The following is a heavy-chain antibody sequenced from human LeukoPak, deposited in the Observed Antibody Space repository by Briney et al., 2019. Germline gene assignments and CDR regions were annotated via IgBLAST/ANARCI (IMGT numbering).Heavy chain of an antibody. D-gene: IGHD3-9*01. Sequence: GSLRPSRAASGIPFRSYAMHWVRQGSGKGPGGVAVISYDGRDKYSADSVKGRFTISRDNSKNTLYLQMNSLRAEDTAVYYCARDFDWLLWAFDYWGQGTLVTVSS. CDR3: ARDFDWLLWAFDY. CDR2: ISYDGRDK. V-gene: IGHV3-30*04. J-gene: IGHJ4*02. CDR1: GIPFRSYA.